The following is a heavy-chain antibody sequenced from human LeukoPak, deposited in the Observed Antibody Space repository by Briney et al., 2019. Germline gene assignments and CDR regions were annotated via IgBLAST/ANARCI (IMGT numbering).Heavy chain of an antibody. V-gene: IGHV1-46*01. J-gene: IGHJ4*02. CDR3: AKGGEDNLNDGTEY. D-gene: IGHD1-1*01. CDR1: GYIFADHF. Sequence: ASVKVSCKSSGYIFADHFIHWVRQAPGQGLDWMGIINPSGGGTSYAQKFQGRVTMTRDTSTSTVYMELSSLRSEDTAVYYCAKGGEDNLNDGTEYWGQGTLVTVSS. CDR2: INPSGGGT.